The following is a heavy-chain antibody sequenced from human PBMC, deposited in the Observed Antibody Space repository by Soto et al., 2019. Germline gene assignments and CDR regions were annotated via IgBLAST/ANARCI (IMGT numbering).Heavy chain of an antibody. CDR2: MNPSTGKT. V-gene: IGHV1-8*01. J-gene: IGHJ4*02. CDR1: GYTFTNYN. Sequence: VKVSCKASGYTFTNYNFNWVRQATGQGLEWMGWMNPSTGKTAYAQKFQGRVTMTRNTSISTAYLDLSSLRSEDTAVYYCARLGPISTSSSPSCDHWGQGTLVTVSS. CDR3: ARLGPISTSSSPSCDH. D-gene: IGHD2-2*01.